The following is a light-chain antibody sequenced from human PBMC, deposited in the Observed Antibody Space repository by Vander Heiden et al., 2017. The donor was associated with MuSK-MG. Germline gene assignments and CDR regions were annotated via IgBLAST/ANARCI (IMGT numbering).Light chain of an antibody. V-gene: IGKV3-11*01. Sequence: EVVLTQSPATLSLSPGERATLSCRDSQSVNTYLAWYHQKPGQARRLLIFDASHRATGIQARFSGSGCGTDFTLTIASREPEDFAVYSCQHRNSWRPRLTFGHGTRVEIK. CDR1: QSVNTY. J-gene: IGKJ5*01. CDR2: DAS. CDR3: QHRNSWRPRLT.